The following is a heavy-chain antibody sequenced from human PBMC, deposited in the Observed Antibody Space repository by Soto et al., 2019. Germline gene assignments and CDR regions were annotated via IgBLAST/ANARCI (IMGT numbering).Heavy chain of an antibody. D-gene: IGHD4-4*01. CDR1: GYTFTSYY. CDR3: ARVSKANYYYGMDV. J-gene: IGHJ6*02. Sequence: ASVQVSCKASGYTFTSYYMRWVRQAPGQGLEWMGIINPSGGSTSYAQKFQGRVTMTRDTSTSTVYMQLSSLRSEDTAVYYCARVSKANYYYGMDVWGQGTTVSVSS. V-gene: IGHV1-46*01. CDR2: INPSGGST.